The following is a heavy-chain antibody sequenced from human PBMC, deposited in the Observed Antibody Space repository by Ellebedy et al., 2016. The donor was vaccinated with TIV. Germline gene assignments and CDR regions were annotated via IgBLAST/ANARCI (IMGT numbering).Heavy chain of an antibody. D-gene: IGHD6-13*01. Sequence: GESLKISCAASGFTFSGSAMHWVRQASGKGLEWVGRIRSKANSYATAYAASVKGRFTISRDDSKNTAYLQMNSLRAEDTAVYYCAKETHSSSWYDRGAFDIWGQGTMVTVSS. CDR1: GFTFSGSA. CDR3: AKETHSSSWYDRGAFDI. J-gene: IGHJ3*02. V-gene: IGHV3-73*01. CDR2: IRSKANSYAT.